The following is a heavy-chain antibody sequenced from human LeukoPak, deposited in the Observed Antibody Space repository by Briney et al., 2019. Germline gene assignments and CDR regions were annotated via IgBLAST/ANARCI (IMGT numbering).Heavy chain of an antibody. CDR3: ARGPYCSSTSCYTVAFDY. CDR1: GGSFSGYY. D-gene: IGHD2-2*02. V-gene: IGHV4-34*01. CDR2: INHSGST. J-gene: IGHJ4*02. Sequence: SETLSLTCAVYGGSFSGYYWSWIRQPPGKGPEWIGEINHSGSTNYNPSLKSRVTISVDTSKNQFSLKLSSVTAADTAVYYCARGPYCSSTSCYTVAFDYWGQGTLVTVSS.